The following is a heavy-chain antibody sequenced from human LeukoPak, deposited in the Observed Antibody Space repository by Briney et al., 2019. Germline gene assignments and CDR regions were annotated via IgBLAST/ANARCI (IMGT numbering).Heavy chain of an antibody. CDR3: ARASDYVWGSYPTDY. V-gene: IGHV1-69*13. CDR1: GGTFRDYP. CDR2: IIPMFGTA. D-gene: IGHD3-16*02. J-gene: IGHJ4*02. Sequence: ASVKVSCKASGGTFRDYPLSWVRQAPGQGLEWMGGIIPMFGTAKYAQNFEGRVKITADESTSTAYMELSSLRSEDTAVYYCARASDYVWGSYPTDYWGQGTLVTVS.